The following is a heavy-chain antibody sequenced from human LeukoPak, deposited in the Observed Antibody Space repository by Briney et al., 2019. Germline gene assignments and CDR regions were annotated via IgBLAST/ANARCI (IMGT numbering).Heavy chain of an antibody. Sequence: GGSLSLSCAASGFSFSTYEMNWVRQAPGKGLEWISYISTGGSLIYYADSVKGRFTISRDNAKNSLYLQMNSLRAEDTAVYYCARDDYYDNSGYCDYWGQGTLVTVS. CDR2: ISTGGSLI. CDR1: GFSFSTYE. D-gene: IGHD3-22*01. V-gene: IGHV3-48*03. J-gene: IGHJ4*02. CDR3: ARDDYYDNSGYCDY.